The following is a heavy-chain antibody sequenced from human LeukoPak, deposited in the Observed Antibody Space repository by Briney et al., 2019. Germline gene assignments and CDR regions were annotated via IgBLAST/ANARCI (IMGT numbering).Heavy chain of an antibody. CDR1: GYTFTSYY. V-gene: IGHV1-46*01. D-gene: IGHD3-22*01. CDR2: INPSGGST. Sequence: GASVKVSCKASGYTFTSYYMHWVRQAPGQGLEWMGIINPSGGSTSYAQKFQGRVTMTRDTSTSTVYMELSSLRSEDTAVYYCARDVGTEVVVVITGSLVYWGQGTLVTVSS. CDR3: ARDVGTEVVVVITGSLVY. J-gene: IGHJ4*02.